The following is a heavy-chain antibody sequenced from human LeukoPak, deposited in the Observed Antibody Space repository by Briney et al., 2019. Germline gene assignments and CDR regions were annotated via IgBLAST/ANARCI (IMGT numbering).Heavy chain of an antibody. CDR2: INGDGRTT. CDR1: GFTFSTSW. Sequence: PGGSLRLSCAASGFTFSTSWIHWVRQAPGKGLVWVSHINGDGRTTSYADSVKGRFSISRDNAKNTVFLQMNSLRGEGTGVYYCARDARYSFQRWGQGTVVTVSS. J-gene: IGHJ1*01. V-gene: IGHV3-74*01. CDR3: ARDARYSFQR. D-gene: IGHD4-11*01.